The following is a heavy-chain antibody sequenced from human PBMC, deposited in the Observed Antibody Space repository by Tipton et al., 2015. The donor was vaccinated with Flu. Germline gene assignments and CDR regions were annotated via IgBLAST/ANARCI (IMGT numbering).Heavy chain of an antibody. Sequence: GSLRLSCAASGFTFSSYEMNWVRQAPGKGLEWVSYISSSGSTIYYADSVKGRFTISRDNAKNSLYLQMNSLRAEDTAVYYCARDGRGNYYDSSGYLTYWGQGTLVTVSS. CDR3: ARDGRGNYYDSSGYLTY. CDR2: ISSSGSTI. D-gene: IGHD3-22*01. V-gene: IGHV3-48*03. CDR1: GFTFSSYE. J-gene: IGHJ4*02.